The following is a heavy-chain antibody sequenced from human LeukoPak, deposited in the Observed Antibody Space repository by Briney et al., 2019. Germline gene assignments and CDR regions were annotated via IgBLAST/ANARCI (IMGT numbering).Heavy chain of an antibody. CDR1: GFTFSSYC. CDR3: AKCSTSAYTTGWCNWIDP. V-gene: IGHV3-23*01. J-gene: IGHJ5*02. D-gene: IGHD6-19*01. Sequence: PGGSLRLSCAASGFTFSSYCMNWVRQAPGEGLEWVSSTVSRGTTQYADSVKGRFTVSRDTSKNTLYLQMNSLRADDTAVYYCAKCSTSAYTTGWCNWIDPWGQGTLVTVSS. CDR2: TVSRGTT.